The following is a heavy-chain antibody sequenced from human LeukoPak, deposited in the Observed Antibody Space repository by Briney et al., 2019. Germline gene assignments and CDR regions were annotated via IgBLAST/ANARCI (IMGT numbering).Heavy chain of an antibody. CDR3: ARENRGQYQLLSGVDA. V-gene: IGHV3-30*03. CDR2: ISYDGSNK. CDR1: GFTFSSFG. J-gene: IGHJ6*02. Sequence: GRSLRLSCAASGFTFSSFGMHWVRQAPGKGLEWVAVISYDGSNKYYADSVKGRFTISRDNSKNTLYLQMNSLRAEDTAVYYCARENRGQYQLLSGVDAWGQGTTVTVSS. D-gene: IGHD2-2*01.